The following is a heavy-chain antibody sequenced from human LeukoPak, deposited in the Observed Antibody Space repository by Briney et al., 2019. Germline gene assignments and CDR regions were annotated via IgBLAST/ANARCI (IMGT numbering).Heavy chain of an antibody. V-gene: IGHV3-33*01. J-gene: IGHJ4*02. CDR1: GFPFSSYG. CDR2: IWSVGGAE. CDR3: ARSTAH. D-gene: IGHD4-11*01. Sequence: GGSLRLSCVASGFPFSSYGMHWVRQAPGKGLEWVAVIWSVGGAEYYADSVKGRFTISRDNSKNMLFLQMNSLRAEDTAVYYCARSTAHWGQGTLVTVSS.